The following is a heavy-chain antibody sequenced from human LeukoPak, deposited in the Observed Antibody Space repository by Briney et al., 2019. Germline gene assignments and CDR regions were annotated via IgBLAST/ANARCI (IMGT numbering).Heavy chain of an antibody. CDR3: ARGDGRSSPFDY. V-gene: IGHV1-69*05. Sequence: SVKVSCKASGGTFRNYAYSWVRQAPGQGLEWMGRIIPILGTANNAQNFQGRVTITTDESTSTAYLEVSSLSSEDTAVYYCARGDGRSSPFDYWGQGTLVTVSS. J-gene: IGHJ4*02. CDR2: IIPILGTA. CDR1: GGTFRNYA. D-gene: IGHD6-13*01.